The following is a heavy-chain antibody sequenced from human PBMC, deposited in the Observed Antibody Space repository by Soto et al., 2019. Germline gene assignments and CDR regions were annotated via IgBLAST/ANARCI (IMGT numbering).Heavy chain of an antibody. CDR1: GGTFSSYS. V-gene: IGHV1-2*04. D-gene: IGHD6-13*01. CDR2: IIPNSGST. J-gene: IGHJ6*02. Sequence: VPVKVSSKASGGTFSSYSMSWVRQAPEQGLEWMGAIIPNSGSTNYAQKFQGWVTMTADTSISTAYMELSRLRSDDTAMYYCSRSIAAAGTYYYGMDVWGQGTTVTVSS. CDR3: SRSIAAAGTYYYGMDV.